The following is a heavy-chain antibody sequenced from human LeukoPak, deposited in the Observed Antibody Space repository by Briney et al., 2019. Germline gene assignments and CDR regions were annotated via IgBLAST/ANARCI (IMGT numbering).Heavy chain of an antibody. CDR2: ISGSGGST. J-gene: IGHJ6*03. V-gene: IGHV3-23*01. Sequence: PGGSLRLPCAASGFTFSSYAMSWVRQAPGKGLEWVSAISGSGGSTYYADSVKGRFTISRDNSKNTLYLQMNSLRAEDTAVYYCAKDRSSSSTSNYMDVWGKGTTVTISS. D-gene: IGHD6-6*01. CDR1: GFTFSSYA. CDR3: AKDRSSSSTSNYMDV.